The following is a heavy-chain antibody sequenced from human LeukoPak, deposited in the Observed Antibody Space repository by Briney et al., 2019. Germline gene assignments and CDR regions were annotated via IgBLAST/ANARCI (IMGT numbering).Heavy chain of an antibody. CDR3: ARGLRDGYNPYDY. J-gene: IGHJ4*02. D-gene: IGHD5-24*01. CDR1: GFTFSSYW. Sequence: GGSLRLSCAASGFTFSSYWMSWVRQAPGKGLEWVANIKQDGSEKYYVDSVKGRFTISRDNAKNSLYLQMNSLRAEDTAVYYCARGLRDGYNPYDYWGQGTLVTVSS. CDR2: IKQDGSEK. V-gene: IGHV3-7*01.